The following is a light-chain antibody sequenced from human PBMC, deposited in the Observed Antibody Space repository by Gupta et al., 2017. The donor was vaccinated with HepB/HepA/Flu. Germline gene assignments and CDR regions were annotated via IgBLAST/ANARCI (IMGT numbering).Light chain of an antibody. CDR2: DAS. V-gene: IGKV3-11*01. J-gene: IGKJ1*01. CDR1: QSVSSY. CDR3: QQRGIWPKT. Sequence: EIVLTQSPATLSLSPGERATLSCRASQSVSSYLAWYQQKPGQAPRLLIYDASNWATGVPARFSGSGSGTXFSLTIXSLEPEDFAVYFCQQRGIWPKTFGXGTKVE.